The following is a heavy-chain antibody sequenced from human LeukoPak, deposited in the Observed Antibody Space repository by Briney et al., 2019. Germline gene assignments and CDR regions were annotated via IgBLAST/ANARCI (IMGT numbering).Heavy chain of an antibody. CDR1: GYTFTSYG. D-gene: IGHD2-2*02. V-gene: IGHV1-18*01. J-gene: IGHJ4*02. CDR2: ISAYNGNT. Sequence: GASVKVSCKASGYTFTSYGISWVRQAPGQGLEWMGWISAYNGNTNYAQKFQGRVTMTTDTSTSTAYMELRSLRSDDTAVYYCATESPLRYCSSTSCYTGTSPYCFDYWGQGTLVTVSS. CDR3: ATESPLRYCSSTSCYTGTSPYCFDY.